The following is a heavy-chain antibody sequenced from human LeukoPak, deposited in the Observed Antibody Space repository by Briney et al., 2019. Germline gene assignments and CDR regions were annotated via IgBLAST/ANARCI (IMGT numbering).Heavy chain of an antibody. J-gene: IGHJ6*02. CDR2: IYPGASNI. CDR1: GYSFATYW. CDR3: ARFQSYTFMKSRYYYYGMDV. D-gene: IGHD3-16*02. Sequence: GESLQISCEGSGYSFATYWIGWVRQMPGKGLEWMGVIYPGASNIGYSPSFQGQVTISADKSISTAYLQWSSLRASDTAMYYCARFQSYTFMKSRYYYYGMDVWGQGTTVTVSS. V-gene: IGHV5-51*01.